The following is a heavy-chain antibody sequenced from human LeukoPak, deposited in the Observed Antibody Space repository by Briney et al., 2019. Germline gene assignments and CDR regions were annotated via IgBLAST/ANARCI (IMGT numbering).Heavy chain of an antibody. CDR2: ISYDGSNK. D-gene: IGHD3-3*01. CDR3: ARGGRFWSGRKQNYYYGMDV. Sequence: GGSLRLSCAASGFTFSSYAMHWVRQAPGKGLEWVAVISYDGSNKYYADSVKGRFTISRDNSKNTLYLQMNSLRAEDTAVYYCARGGRFWSGRKQNYYYGMDVWGQGTTVTVSS. V-gene: IGHV3-30-3*01. J-gene: IGHJ6*02. CDR1: GFTFSSYA.